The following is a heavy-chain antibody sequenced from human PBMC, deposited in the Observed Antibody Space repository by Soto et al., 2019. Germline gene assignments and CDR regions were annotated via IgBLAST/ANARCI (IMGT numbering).Heavy chain of an antibody. CDR1: GGSISSSNW. J-gene: IGHJ4*02. D-gene: IGHD5-12*01. CDR3: AAGGGLPRYY. Sequence: SSETLSLTCAVSGGSISSSNWWSWVRQPPGKGLEWIGEIYHSGSTNYNPSLKSRVTISVDTSKNQFSLKLSSVTAADTAVYYCAAGGGLPRYYWGQGTLVTVSS. CDR2: IYHSGST. V-gene: IGHV4-4*02.